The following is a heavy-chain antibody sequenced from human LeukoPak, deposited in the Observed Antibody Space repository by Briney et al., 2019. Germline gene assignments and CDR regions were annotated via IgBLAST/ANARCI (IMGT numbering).Heavy chain of an antibody. CDR2: IYTSGST. D-gene: IGHD6-19*01. Sequence: SDTLSLTCTVSGGSISSYYWSWIRQPPGKGLEWIGYIYTSGSTNYNPSLKSRVTISVDTSKNQFSLKLSSVTAADTAVYYCARQTRSGWYWFDPWGQGTLVTVSS. V-gene: IGHV4-4*09. J-gene: IGHJ5*02. CDR1: GGSISSYY. CDR3: ARQTRSGWYWFDP.